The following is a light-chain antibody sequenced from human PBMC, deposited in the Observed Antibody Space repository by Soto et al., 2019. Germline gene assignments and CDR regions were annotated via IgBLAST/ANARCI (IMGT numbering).Light chain of an antibody. J-gene: IGLJ7*01. CDR1: VLAKKF. Sequence: SYELTQPSSVSVSPGQTARITCSGDVLAKKFARWFQQKPGQAPVLVIYKDTERPSGIPERSSGFSSGTTVTLTISGAQVEDGADYYCYSAADNNAVFGGGTQLTVL. V-gene: IGLV3-27*01. CDR3: YSAADNNAV. CDR2: KDT.